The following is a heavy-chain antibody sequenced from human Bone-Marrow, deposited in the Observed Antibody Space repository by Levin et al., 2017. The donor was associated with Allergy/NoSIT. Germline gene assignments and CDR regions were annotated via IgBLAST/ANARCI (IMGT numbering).Heavy chain of an antibody. D-gene: IGHD4-17*01. J-gene: IGHJ2*01. CDR3: ARVNGDSTYWYFDL. V-gene: IGHV3-7*01. CDR1: GFTFSSSW. CDR2: IKQDGSEK. Sequence: LSLTCAASGFTFSSSWMSWVRQAPGKGLEWVANIKQDGSEKYYVDSVKGRFTISRDNAKNSLYLQMNSLRAEDTAVYYCARVNGDSTYWYFDLWGRGALVTVSS.